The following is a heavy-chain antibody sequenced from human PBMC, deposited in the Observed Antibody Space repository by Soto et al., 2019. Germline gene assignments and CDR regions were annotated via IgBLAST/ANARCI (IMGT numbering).Heavy chain of an antibody. Sequence: SETLSLTCAVSGYSINSDYYWGWIRQPPGKGLEWIGSVDHSGRTYYSPSLRSRLTIFIDTSKNQFSLRLTSVTAADTAMYFCAKKVYYPSGKINLFDSWSPGTLVTDSS. CDR2: VDHSGRT. D-gene: IGHD3-10*01. J-gene: IGHJ4*02. V-gene: IGHV4-38-2*01. CDR1: GYSINSDYY. CDR3: AKKVYYPSGKINLFDS.